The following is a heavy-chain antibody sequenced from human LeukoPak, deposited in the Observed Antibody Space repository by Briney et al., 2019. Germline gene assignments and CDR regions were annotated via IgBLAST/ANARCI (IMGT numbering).Heavy chain of an antibody. CDR1: GGSISSSSYY. CDR2: GYYSGTT. CDR3: ARDWRFSSGDPCSGI. D-gene: IGHD2-15*01. Sequence: SETLSLTRTVSGGSISSSSYYWGWIRQPPGKGVELIGSGYYSGTTYYNPSLKSRVTISVDTSKNQFSLNLNSVTAADTAVYYCARDWRFSSGDPCSGIWGQGTLVTVSS. J-gene: IGHJ4*02. V-gene: IGHV4-39*07.